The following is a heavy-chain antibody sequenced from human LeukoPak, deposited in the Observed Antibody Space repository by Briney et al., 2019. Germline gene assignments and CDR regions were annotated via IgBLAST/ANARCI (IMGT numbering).Heavy chain of an antibody. D-gene: IGHD6-19*01. CDR3: ARDLGDSSGWHYYYYYGMDV. V-gene: IGHV3-21*01. CDR2: ISSSSSYI. Sequence: PGGSLRLSCAASGFTFSSYSMNWVRQAPGKGLEWVSSISSSSSYIYYADSVKGRFTISRDNAKNSLYLQMNSLRAEDTAVYYCARDLGDSSGWHYYYYYGMDVWGQGTTVTVSS. J-gene: IGHJ6*02. CDR1: GFTFSSYS.